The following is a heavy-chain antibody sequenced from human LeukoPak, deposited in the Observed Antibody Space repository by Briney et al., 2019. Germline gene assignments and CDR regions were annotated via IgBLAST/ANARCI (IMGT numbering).Heavy chain of an antibody. D-gene: IGHD3-10*01. Sequence: GGSLRLSCAASGFTFTDYWMTWVRQAPGKGLEWVANINQDGSEKYYVDSVKGRFTISRDNAKNSLYLQMNSLRAEDTAVYFCARDARPNYYTSGSGIWGQGTLVTVSS. V-gene: IGHV3-7*01. CDR1: GFTFTDYW. CDR3: ARDARPNYYTSGSGI. CDR2: INQDGSEK. J-gene: IGHJ4*02.